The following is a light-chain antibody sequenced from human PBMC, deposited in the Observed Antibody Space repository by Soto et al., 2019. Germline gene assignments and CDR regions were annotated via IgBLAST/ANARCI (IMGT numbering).Light chain of an antibody. Sequence: EIVMTQSPATLSVSPGGRATLSCRASQSVSGNLAWYQQRSGQAPRLLIHGASTRATGIPARFSGSGSGTQFTLTISSLQSEDSAVYYCQQYGSLPWTFGQGTKVEIK. V-gene: IGKV3-15*01. CDR3: QQYGSLPWT. CDR1: QSVSGN. J-gene: IGKJ1*01. CDR2: GAS.